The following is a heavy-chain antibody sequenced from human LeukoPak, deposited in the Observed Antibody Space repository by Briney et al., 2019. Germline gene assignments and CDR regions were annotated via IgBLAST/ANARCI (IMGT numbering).Heavy chain of an antibody. Sequence: ARGSLRLSCAASGLTFSSYNMNWVRQAPGKGLEWVSSISSSSSYIYYADSVKGRFTISRDNAKNSLYLQMNSLRAEDTAVYYCARDSCSGGSCYFEAFDIWGQGTMVTVSS. CDR2: ISSSSSYI. V-gene: IGHV3-21*01. CDR3: ARDSCSGGSCYFEAFDI. D-gene: IGHD2-15*01. CDR1: GLTFSSYN. J-gene: IGHJ3*02.